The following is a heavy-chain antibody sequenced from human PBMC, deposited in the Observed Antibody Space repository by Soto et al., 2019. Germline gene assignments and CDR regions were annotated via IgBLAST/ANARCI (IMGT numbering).Heavy chain of an antibody. CDR3: ARLPAAAYYYYYYYGMDV. J-gene: IGHJ6*02. V-gene: IGHV4-39*01. Sequence: PSETLSLTCTVSGGSISSSSYYWGWIRQPLGKGLEWIGSIYYSGSTYYNPSLKSRVTISVDTSKNQFSLKLSSVTAADTAVYYCARLPAAAYYYYYYYGMDVWGQGTTVTVSS. CDR2: IYYSGST. D-gene: IGHD2-2*01. CDR1: GGSISSSSYY.